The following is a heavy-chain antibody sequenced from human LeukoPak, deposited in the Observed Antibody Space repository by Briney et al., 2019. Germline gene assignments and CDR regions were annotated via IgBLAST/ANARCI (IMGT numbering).Heavy chain of an antibody. D-gene: IGHD2-2*01. CDR2: IGDTT. CDR1: GFTFSIYA. CDR3: AKAEVYCSSTSCLVALWDY. Sequence: GGSLRLSCAASGFTFSIYAMSWVRQAPGKGLEWVSAIGDTTYYADSVKGRFTISRDNSKNTLYLQMNSLRAEDTAVYYCAKAEVYCSSTSCLVALWDYWGQGTLVTVSS. V-gene: IGHV3-23*01. J-gene: IGHJ4*02.